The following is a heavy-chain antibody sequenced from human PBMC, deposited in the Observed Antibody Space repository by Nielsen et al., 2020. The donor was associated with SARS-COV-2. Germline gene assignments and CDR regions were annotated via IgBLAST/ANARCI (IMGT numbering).Heavy chain of an antibody. Sequence: SETLSLTCTVSGGSISSGGYYWSWIRQPPGKGLEWIGAINHSGSANYSPSLESRVTMSVDTSKNQFSLELSSVTAADTAVYYCARYFDLWTGYFDSWGQGTLVTVSS. CDR3: ARYFDLWTGYFDS. J-gene: IGHJ4*02. V-gene: IGHV4-61*08. CDR2: INHSGSA. D-gene: IGHD3-3*01. CDR1: GGSISSGGYY.